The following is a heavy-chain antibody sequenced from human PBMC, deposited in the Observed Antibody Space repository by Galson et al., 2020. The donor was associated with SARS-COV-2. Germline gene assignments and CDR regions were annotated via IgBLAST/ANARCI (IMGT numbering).Heavy chain of an antibody. CDR2: IYYSGST. V-gene: IGHV4-39*01. CDR3: ARRKGGRELRTSFDY. J-gene: IGHJ4*02. Sequence: SETLSLTCTVSRGSISSSSYYWGWIRQPPGKGLEWIGSIYYSGSTYYNPSLKSRVTISVDTSKNQFSLKLSSVTAADTAVYYCARRKGGRELRTSFDYWGQGTLVTVSS. D-gene: IGHD1-26*01. CDR1: RGSISSSSYY.